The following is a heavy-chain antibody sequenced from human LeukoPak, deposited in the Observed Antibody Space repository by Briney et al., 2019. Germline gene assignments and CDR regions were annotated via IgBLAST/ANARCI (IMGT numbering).Heavy chain of an antibody. CDR2: IYYSGST. CDR1: GGSISSYY. J-gene: IGHJ6*03. D-gene: IGHD3-10*01. CDR3: ARVPHYYGSGSYPYYYMDV. V-gene: IGHV4-59*01. Sequence: SETLSLTCTVSGGSISSYYWSWIRQPPGKGLEWIGYIYYSGSTNYNPSLKSRVTISVDTSKNQFSLKLSSVTAADTAVYYCARVPHYYGSGSYPYYYMDVWGKGTTVTVSS.